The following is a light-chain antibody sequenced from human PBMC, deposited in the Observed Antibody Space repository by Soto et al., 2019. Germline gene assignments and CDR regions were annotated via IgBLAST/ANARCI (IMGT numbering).Light chain of an antibody. J-gene: IGKJ1*01. V-gene: IGKV3-15*01. CDR2: GAS. CDR3: HQYNNWIRWT. CDR1: QNISSN. Sequence: EIVMTQSPATLSVSPGERATLSCRASQNISSNLAWYQQKPGQAPRLLIYGASTRATGIPARFSGSGSGTEFTLTISSLQSADFAVDYCHQYNNWIRWTFGQGTKVEIK.